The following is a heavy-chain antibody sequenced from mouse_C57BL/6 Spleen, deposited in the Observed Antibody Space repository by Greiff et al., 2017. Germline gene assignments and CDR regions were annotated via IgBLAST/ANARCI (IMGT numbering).Heavy chain of an antibody. CDR3: TRYRASSGPAWFAY. J-gene: IGHJ3*01. CDR2: IYPGSGST. D-gene: IGHD3-2*02. Sequence: QVQLQQPGAELVKPGASVTMSCKASGYTFTSYWITWVKQRPGQGLEWIGDIYPGSGSTNYNEKFKSKATLTVDTSSSTAYMQLSSLTSEDSAVYYCTRYRASSGPAWFAYWGQGTLVTVSA. CDR1: GYTFTSYW. V-gene: IGHV1-55*01.